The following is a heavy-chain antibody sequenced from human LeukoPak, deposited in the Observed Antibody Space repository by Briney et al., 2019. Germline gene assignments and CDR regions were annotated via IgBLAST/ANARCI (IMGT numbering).Heavy chain of an antibody. CDR1: GFIFSPYA. V-gene: IGHV3-23*01. Sequence: GGSLRLSCAASGFIFSPYAMSWVRQAPGKGLEWVAGIAGGDDRFYADSVKGRFSISRDNSKNTLYLQMNSLRAEDTAVYYCARDLIRSTIDYWGQGTLVTVSS. CDR2: IAGGDDR. J-gene: IGHJ4*02. CDR3: ARDLIRSTIDY. D-gene: IGHD1-1*01.